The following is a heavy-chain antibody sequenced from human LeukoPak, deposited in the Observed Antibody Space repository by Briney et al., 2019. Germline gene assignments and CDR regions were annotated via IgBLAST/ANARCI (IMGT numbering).Heavy chain of an antibody. Sequence: PSETLSLTCTVSGGSISSYYWSWIRQPPGKGLEWIGYIYYSGSTNYNPSLKSRVTISVDTSKNQFSLKLSSVTAADTAVYYCARQRSGYLPFDCWGQGTLVTVSS. V-gene: IGHV4-59*08. CDR1: GGSISSYY. CDR3: ARQRSGYLPFDC. D-gene: IGHD3-3*01. J-gene: IGHJ4*02. CDR2: IYYSGST.